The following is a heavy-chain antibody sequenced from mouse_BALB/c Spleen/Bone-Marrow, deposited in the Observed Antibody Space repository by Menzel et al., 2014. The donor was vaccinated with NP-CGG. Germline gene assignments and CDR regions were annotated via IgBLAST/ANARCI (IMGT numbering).Heavy chain of an antibody. V-gene: IGHV4-1*02. CDR1: GVDFRRYW. CDR3: ARGNYYGNLDY. J-gene: IGHJ2*01. Sequence: AAEGVDFRRYWMSWVRQAPGKGLQWIGEINPDSSTINYTPSLKDKFIISRDNAKNTLYLQMSKVRSEDTALYYCARGNYYGNLDYWGQGTTLTVSS. D-gene: IGHD2-1*01. CDR2: INPDSSTI.